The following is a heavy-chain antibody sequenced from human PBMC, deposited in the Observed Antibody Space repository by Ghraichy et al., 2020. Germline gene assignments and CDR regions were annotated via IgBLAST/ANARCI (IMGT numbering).Heavy chain of an antibody. CDR3: AKGDKYSSSWYPYCGGDCLFDY. J-gene: IGHJ4*02. CDR1: GFTFSSYA. V-gene: IGHV3-23*01. D-gene: IGHD6-13*01. Sequence: GGSLRLSCAASGFTFSSYAMSWVRQAPGKGLEWVSAISGSGGSTYYADSVKGRFTISRDNSKNTLYLQMNSLRAEDTAVYYCAKGDKYSSSWYPYCGGDCLFDYWGQGTLVTVSS. CDR2: ISGSGGST.